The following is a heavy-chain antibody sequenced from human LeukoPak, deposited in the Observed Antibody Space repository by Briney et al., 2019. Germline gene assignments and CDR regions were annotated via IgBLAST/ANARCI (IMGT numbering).Heavy chain of an antibody. CDR3: ARALRITIFGVVPTRYYFDY. CDR2: INHSGST. CDR1: GGSFSGYY. D-gene: IGHD3-3*01. J-gene: IGHJ4*02. Sequence: PSETLSLTCAVYGGSFSGYYWSWIRQPPGKGLEGVGEINHSGSTNYNPSLKSRVTISVDTSKNQFSLKLSSVTAADTAVYYCARALRITIFGVVPTRYYFDYWGQGTLVTVSS. V-gene: IGHV4-34*01.